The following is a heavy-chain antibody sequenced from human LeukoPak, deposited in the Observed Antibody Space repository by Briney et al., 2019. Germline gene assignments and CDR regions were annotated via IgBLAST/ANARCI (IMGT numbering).Heavy chain of an antibody. CDR2: ISGDNAGT. CDR3: AKASVEHSSGAFCYPFDS. CDR1: GFTFSTYA. Sequence: GGSLRLSCAPSGFTFSTYAMSWVRQTPGKGLEWVAGISGDNAGTHHATTVRGRLSIYRDHSKNTLHLQMNGLKAEHAAIYYCAKASVEHSSGAFCYPFDSWGQGTLVTVSS. D-gene: IGHD2-15*01. J-gene: IGHJ4*02. V-gene: IGHV3-23*01.